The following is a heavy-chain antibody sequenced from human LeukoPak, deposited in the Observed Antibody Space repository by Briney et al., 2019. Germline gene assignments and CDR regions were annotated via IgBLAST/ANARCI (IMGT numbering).Heavy chain of an antibody. Sequence: PGGSLRLSCAASGFTFSTYWMHWVRQAPGKGLVWVSRINGDGSSISYADSVRGRFTISRDNAKNTLYLQMNSLRAEDAAVYYCARDSWNYVRFYYMDVWGKGTTVTVSS. CDR2: INGDGSSI. D-gene: IGHD1-7*01. CDR3: ARDSWNYVRFYYMDV. V-gene: IGHV3-74*01. J-gene: IGHJ6*03. CDR1: GFTFSTYW.